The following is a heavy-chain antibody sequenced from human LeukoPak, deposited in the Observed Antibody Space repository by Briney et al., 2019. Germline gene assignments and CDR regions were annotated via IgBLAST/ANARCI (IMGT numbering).Heavy chain of an antibody. V-gene: IGHV4-59*01. CDR2: IYYSGST. J-gene: IGHJ4*02. Sequence: SETLSLTCTVSGGSISSYYWSWVRQPPGKGLEWIGYIYYSGSTNYNPSLKSRVTISVDTSKNQFSLKLSSVTAADTAVYYCARDESRDYGDYDRHFDYWGQGTLVTVSS. CDR1: GGSISSYY. CDR3: ARDESRDYGDYDRHFDY. D-gene: IGHD4-17*01.